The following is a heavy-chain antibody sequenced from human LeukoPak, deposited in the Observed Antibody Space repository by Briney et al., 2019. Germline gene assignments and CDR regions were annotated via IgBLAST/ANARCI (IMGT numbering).Heavy chain of an antibody. CDR3: ARDLVTVTKGSDI. CDR1: DDSFSSHY. J-gene: IGHJ3*02. V-gene: IGHV4-59*11. Sequence: SETLSLTCPVSDDSFSSHYWTWIRQPPGKGLEWIGYISYIGSTNYNPSLKSRVTISIDTSKNQFSLKLSSVTAADTAVYYCARDLVTVTKGSDIWGQGTMVSVSS. D-gene: IGHD4-17*01. CDR2: ISYIGST.